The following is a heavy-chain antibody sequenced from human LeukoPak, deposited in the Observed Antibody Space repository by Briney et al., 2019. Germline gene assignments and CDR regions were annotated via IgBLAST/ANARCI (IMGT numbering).Heavy chain of an antibody. CDR1: GFTFSSYE. J-gene: IGHJ4*02. V-gene: IGHV3-48*03. D-gene: IGHD2-2*01. Sequence: QPGGSLRLSCAASGFTFSSYEMNWVRQAPGKGLEWVSYISSSGSTIYYADSVKGRFTISRDNAKNSLYLQMNSLRAEDTAVYYCARWLGYCSSTSCHGAFDYWGQGTLVTVSS. CDR2: ISSSGSTI. CDR3: ARWLGYCSSTSCHGAFDY.